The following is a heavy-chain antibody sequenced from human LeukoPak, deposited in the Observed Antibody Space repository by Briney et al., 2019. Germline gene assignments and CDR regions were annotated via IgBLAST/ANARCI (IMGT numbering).Heavy chain of an antibody. CDR1: GGSISSYY. CDR2: IYYSGST. CDR3: ARESYYDSSGMACDAFDI. D-gene: IGHD3-22*01. Sequence: SETLSLTCTVSGGSISSYYWSWIRQPPGKGLEWIGYIYYSGSTNYNPSLKSRVTISVDTSKNQFSLKLSSVTAADTAVYYCARESYYDSSGMACDAFDIWGQGTMVTVSS. V-gene: IGHV4-59*01. J-gene: IGHJ3*02.